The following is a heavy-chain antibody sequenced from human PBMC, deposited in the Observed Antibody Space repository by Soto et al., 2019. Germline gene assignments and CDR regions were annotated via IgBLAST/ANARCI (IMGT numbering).Heavy chain of an antibody. D-gene: IGHD5-12*01. Sequence: GSGPTLVNPTETLTLTCTVSGFSLSNARMGVSWIRQPPGKALEWLAHIFSNDEKSYSTSLKSRLTISKDTSKSQVVLTMTNMDPVDTATYYCARIRLIGYDPYYFDYWGQGTLVTVS. CDR2: IFSNDEK. V-gene: IGHV2-26*01. CDR1: GFSLSNARMG. CDR3: ARIRLIGYDPYYFDY. J-gene: IGHJ4*02.